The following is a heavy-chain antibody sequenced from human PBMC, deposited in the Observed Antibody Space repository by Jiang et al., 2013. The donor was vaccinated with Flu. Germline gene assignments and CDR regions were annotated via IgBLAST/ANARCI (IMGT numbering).Heavy chain of an antibody. Sequence: TLSLTCAVYGGSFSGYYWSWIRQPPGKGLEWIGEINHSGSTNYNPSLKSRVTISVDTSKNQFSLKLSSVTAADTAVYYCARISYYYGSGSYYIDYWGQGTLVTVSS. J-gene: IGHJ4*02. CDR1: GGSFSGYY. CDR3: ARISYYYGSGSYYIDY. V-gene: IGHV4-34*01. D-gene: IGHD3-10*01. CDR2: INHSGST.